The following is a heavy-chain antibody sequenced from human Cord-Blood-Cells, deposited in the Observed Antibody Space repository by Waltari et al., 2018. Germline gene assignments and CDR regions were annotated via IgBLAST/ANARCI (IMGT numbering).Heavy chain of an antibody. V-gene: IGHV4-39*01. Sequence: QLQLQESGPGLVKPSETLSLTCTVSGCSISSSSYYWGWIRQPPGKGLEWLGSIYYSGRTYYNPSLKSRVTISVDTSKNQFSLKLSSVTAVDTAVYYCASVLTSYWYFDLWGRGTLVTVSS. CDR1: GCSISSSSYY. CDR2: IYYSGRT. D-gene: IGHD3-9*01. CDR3: ASVLTSYWYFDL. J-gene: IGHJ2*01.